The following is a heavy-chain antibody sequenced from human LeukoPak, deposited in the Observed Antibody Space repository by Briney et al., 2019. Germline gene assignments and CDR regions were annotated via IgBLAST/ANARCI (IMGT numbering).Heavy chain of an antibody. J-gene: IGHJ4*02. D-gene: IGHD4-17*01. CDR3: ARTGFYGDYFDY. V-gene: IGHV4-4*07. CDR1: GVSISSYF. Sequence: WETLSLTCTVSGVSISSYFWSWVRQPAGKGLEWIGRIYTSGSTNYNPSLKSRVTMSLDTSKNQFSLKLSSVTAADTAVYYCARTGFYGDYFDYWGQGTLVTVSS. CDR2: IYTSGST.